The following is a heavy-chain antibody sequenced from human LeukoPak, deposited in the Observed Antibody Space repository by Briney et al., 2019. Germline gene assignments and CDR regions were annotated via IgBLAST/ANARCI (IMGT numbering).Heavy chain of an antibody. J-gene: IGHJ4*02. Sequence: GGSLRLSCAASGFTFSSYAMSWVRQSPGKGLEWVSGISGSGDNTYYADSVKGRFTISRDNSKNTLYVQVNSLGTEDTAAYYCAKGGYYDSSGSFYFDYWGQGTLVTVSS. D-gene: IGHD3-22*01. V-gene: IGHV3-23*01. CDR2: ISGSGDNT. CDR3: AKGGYYDSSGSFYFDY. CDR1: GFTFSSYA.